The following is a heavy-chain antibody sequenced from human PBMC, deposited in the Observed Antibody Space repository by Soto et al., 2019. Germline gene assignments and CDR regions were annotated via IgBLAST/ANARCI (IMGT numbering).Heavy chain of an antibody. CDR2: IIRIFSTA. D-gene: IGHD2-15*01. Sequence: QVQLVQSGAEVKKPGSSVKVSCKASGGTFSSYAIRWVRQAPGQGLEWMGGIIRIFSTANYAQKFQGRVTSTADESTSTAYIELSSLGSEVTAVYYCVRDSPVARMDVWGQGTTVTVSS. J-gene: IGHJ6*02. CDR3: VRDSPVARMDV. CDR1: GGTFSSYA. V-gene: IGHV1-69*01.